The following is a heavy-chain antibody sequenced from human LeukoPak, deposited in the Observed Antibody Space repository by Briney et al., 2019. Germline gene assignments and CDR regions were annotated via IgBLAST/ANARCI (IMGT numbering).Heavy chain of an antibody. Sequence: GASVKVSCKASGGTFSVYAISWVRQAPGQGLESMGGIIPIFGTANYAQKFQGRVTITADESTSTAYMELSSLRSEDTAVYYCARVGSRGAYYYGSGSYYSSWGQGTLVTVSS. CDR1: GGTFSVYA. CDR3: ARVGSRGAYYYGSGSYYSS. D-gene: IGHD3-10*01. CDR2: IIPIFGTA. V-gene: IGHV1-69*13. J-gene: IGHJ4*02.